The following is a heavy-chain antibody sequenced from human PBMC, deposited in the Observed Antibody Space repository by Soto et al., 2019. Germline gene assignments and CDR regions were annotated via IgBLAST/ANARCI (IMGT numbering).Heavy chain of an antibody. Sequence: QVQLVESGGGVVQPGRSLRLSCATSGFTFSSFVMHWVRQAPGKGLEWVAVIYQDGSNKYYADSVKGRFTISRDNSKRTLYLQMNSLRAEDTAVYYCASRVGAVDYWGQGTLVTVAS. CDR1: GFTFSSFV. CDR2: IYQDGSNK. J-gene: IGHJ4*02. CDR3: ASRVGAVDY. V-gene: IGHV3-33*01. D-gene: IGHD2-15*01.